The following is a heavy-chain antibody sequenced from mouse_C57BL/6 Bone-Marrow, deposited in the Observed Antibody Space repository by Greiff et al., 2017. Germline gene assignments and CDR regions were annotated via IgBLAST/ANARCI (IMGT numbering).Heavy chain of an antibody. CDR3: AAGGGYYAMDY. V-gene: IGHV1-76*01. CDR1: GYTFTDYY. Sequence: QVQLQQSGAELVRPGASVKLSCKASGYTFTDYYINWVKQRPGQGLEWIARIYPGSGNTYYNEKFKGKATLTAEKSSSTAYMQLSSLTSEDSAVYFCAAGGGYYAMDYWGQGTSVTVSS. CDR2: IYPGSGNT. J-gene: IGHJ4*01. D-gene: IGHD3-1*01.